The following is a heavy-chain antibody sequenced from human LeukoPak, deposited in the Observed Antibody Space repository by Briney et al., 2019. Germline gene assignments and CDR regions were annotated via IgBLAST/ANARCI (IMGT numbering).Heavy chain of an antibody. CDR2: IIPILGIA. V-gene: IGHV1-69*04. Sequence: GASVKVSCKAFGGTFSSYAIRWVRQAPGQGVEWLGRIIPILGIANYAQKFQGRVTITADKSTSTAYMELSSLRSEDTAVYYCARGGTPNCSGGSCYDYWGQGTLVTVSS. CDR3: ARGGTPNCSGGSCYDY. J-gene: IGHJ4*02. D-gene: IGHD2-15*01. CDR1: GGTFSSYA.